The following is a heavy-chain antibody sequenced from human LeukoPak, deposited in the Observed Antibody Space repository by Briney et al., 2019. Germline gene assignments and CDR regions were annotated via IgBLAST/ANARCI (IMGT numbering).Heavy chain of an antibody. D-gene: IGHD3-9*01. J-gene: IGHJ4*02. CDR2: IKQDGSEK. CDR1: GFTFSSYG. Sequence: GGSLRLSCAASGFTFSSYGMSWVRQAPEKGLEWVANIKQDGSEKYYVDSVKGRFTISRDNAKNSLYLQMNSLRAEDTAVYYCATSIELRYFDWFSTAPKHDYWGQGTLVTVSS. V-gene: IGHV3-7*01. CDR3: ATSIELRYFDWFSTAPKHDY.